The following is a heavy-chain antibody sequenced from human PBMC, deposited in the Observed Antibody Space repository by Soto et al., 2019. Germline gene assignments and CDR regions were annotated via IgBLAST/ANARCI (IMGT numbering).Heavy chain of an antibody. CDR3: ARDPSYYGMDV. Sequence: ASVKVSCKASGYTFTRSGISWVRQAPGQGLEWMGWISTYNGDTNYAQTFQGRVTITTDTSTSTAYMEVRSLRSEDTAVYYCARDPSYYGMDVWGQGTTATVSS. CDR2: ISTYNGDT. CDR1: GYTFTRSG. J-gene: IGHJ6*02. V-gene: IGHV1-18*01.